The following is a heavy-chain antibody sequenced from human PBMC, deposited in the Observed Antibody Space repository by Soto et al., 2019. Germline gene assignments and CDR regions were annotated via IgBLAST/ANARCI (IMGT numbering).Heavy chain of an antibody. CDR3: ARDSVLQLVVVITSTGEYFQH. CDR2: ISSSGSTI. Sequence: GGSLRLSCAASGFTFSDYYMSWIRQAPGKGLEWVSYISSSGSTIYYADSVKGRFTISSDNAKNSLYLQMNSLRAEDTAVYYCARDSVLQLVVVITSTGEYFQHWGQGTLVTVPQ. CDR1: GFTFSDYY. V-gene: IGHV3-11*01. J-gene: IGHJ1*01. D-gene: IGHD3-22*01.